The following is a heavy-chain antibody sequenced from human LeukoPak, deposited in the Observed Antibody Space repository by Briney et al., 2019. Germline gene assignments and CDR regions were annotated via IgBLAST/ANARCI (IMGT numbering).Heavy chain of an antibody. D-gene: IGHD2-21*02. Sequence: GGSLRLSCAASGFTFSSYSMNWVRQAPGKGLEWVSVIYSGGATNYADSVKGRFTISRDNSKNTLYLQMNSLRAEDTAVYYCAREPLRVVVTATFDYWGQGTLVTVSS. CDR2: IYSGGAT. CDR3: AREPLRVVVTATFDY. CDR1: GFTFSSYS. V-gene: IGHV3-66*01. J-gene: IGHJ4*02.